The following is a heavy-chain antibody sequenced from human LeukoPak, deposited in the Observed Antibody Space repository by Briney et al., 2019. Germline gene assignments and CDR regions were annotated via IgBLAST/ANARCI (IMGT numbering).Heavy chain of an antibody. CDR1: GYTFTSYG. J-gene: IGHJ6*02. CDR2: ISAYNGNT. Sequence: ASVKVSCKASGYTFTSYGISWVRQAPGQGLEWMGWISAYNGNTNYAQKLQGRVTMTRNTSISTAYMELSSLRSEDTAVYYCARGAGYCTNGVCYYYGMDVWGQGTTVTVSS. D-gene: IGHD2-8*01. V-gene: IGHV1-18*01. CDR3: ARGAGYCTNGVCYYYGMDV.